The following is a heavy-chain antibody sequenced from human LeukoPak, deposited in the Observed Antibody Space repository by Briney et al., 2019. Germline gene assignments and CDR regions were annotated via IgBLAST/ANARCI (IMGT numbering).Heavy chain of an antibody. CDR1: GYSISSGYY. J-gene: IGHJ4*02. Sequence: SETLSLTCAVSGYSISSGYYWGWIRQPPGKGLEWIGSIYHSGSTYYNPSLKSRVTISVDTSKNQFSLKLSSVTAADTAVYYCARQRSYWVYRGQGTLVTVSS. CDR2: IYHSGST. CDR3: ARQRSYWVY. D-gene: IGHD1-26*01. V-gene: IGHV4-38-2*01.